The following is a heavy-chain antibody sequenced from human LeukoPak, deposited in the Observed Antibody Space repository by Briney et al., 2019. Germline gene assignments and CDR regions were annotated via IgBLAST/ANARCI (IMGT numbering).Heavy chain of an antibody. CDR3: ARYDYDILTGEPDGMDV. J-gene: IGHJ6*02. Sequence: GGSLRLSCAASGFTFSSYAMHWVRQAPGKGLEWVAVISYDGSNKYYADSVKGRFTISRDNAKNSLYLQMNSLRAEDTAVYYCARYDYDILTGEPDGMDVWGQGTTVTVSS. D-gene: IGHD3-9*01. CDR1: GFTFSSYA. CDR2: ISYDGSNK. V-gene: IGHV3-30*04.